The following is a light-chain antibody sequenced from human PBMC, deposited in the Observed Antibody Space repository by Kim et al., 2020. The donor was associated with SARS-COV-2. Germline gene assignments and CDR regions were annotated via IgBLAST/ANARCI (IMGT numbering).Light chain of an antibody. J-gene: IGKJ4*01. CDR2: GAS. Sequence: DIQMTQSPSTLSASVGDRVTITCRASQTITSWLAWYRQKLGKAPELLIYGASTLQSGVPSRFSGSGSGTEFTLTINGLQPDDFATYYCQQYNLYPLTFGGGTKVDIK. V-gene: IGKV1-5*01. CDR1: QTITSW. CDR3: QQYNLYPLT.